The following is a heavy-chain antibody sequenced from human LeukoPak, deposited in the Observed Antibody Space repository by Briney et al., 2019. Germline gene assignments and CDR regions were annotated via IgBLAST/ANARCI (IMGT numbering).Heavy chain of an antibody. D-gene: IGHD3-10*01. J-gene: IGHJ5*02. CDR3: ARDLWGYGSGTILAAWFDP. V-gene: IGHV6-1*01. Sequence: SQTLSLTCAISGDSVSSNSAAWNWIRQSPSRGLEWLGRTYYRSKWYNDYAVSVKSRITINPDTSKNQFSLQLNSVTPEDTAVYYCARDLWGYGSGTILAAWFDPWGQGTLVTVSS. CDR2: TYYRSKWYN. CDR1: GDSVSSNSAA.